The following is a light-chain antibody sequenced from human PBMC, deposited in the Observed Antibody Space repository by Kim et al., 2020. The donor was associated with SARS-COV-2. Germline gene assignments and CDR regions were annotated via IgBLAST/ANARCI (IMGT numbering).Light chain of an antibody. Sequence: EIVLTQSPGTLSLSPGERATLSCRASQSVSSSYLAWYQQKPGQAPRLLIDGASSRATGIPDRFSGSGSGTDFTLTISRLEPEDFAVYYCQQYGSSPPITFGQGTRLEIK. V-gene: IGKV3-20*01. CDR3: QQYGSSPPIT. J-gene: IGKJ5*01. CDR2: GAS. CDR1: QSVSSSY.